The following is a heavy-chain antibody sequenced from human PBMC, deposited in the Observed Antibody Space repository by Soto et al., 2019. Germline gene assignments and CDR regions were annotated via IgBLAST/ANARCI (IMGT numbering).Heavy chain of an antibody. Sequence: EVQLVESGGGLVQPGGSLKLSCAASGFTFSGSAMHWVRQASGKGLEWVGRIRSKANSYATAYAASVKGRFTISRDDSNNTAYLQMNSLKTEDTAVYYCTRQVYSSGPFDYWGQGTLVTVSS. J-gene: IGHJ4*02. D-gene: IGHD6-25*01. CDR1: GFTFSGSA. CDR3: TRQVYSSGPFDY. CDR2: IRSKANSYAT. V-gene: IGHV3-73*02.